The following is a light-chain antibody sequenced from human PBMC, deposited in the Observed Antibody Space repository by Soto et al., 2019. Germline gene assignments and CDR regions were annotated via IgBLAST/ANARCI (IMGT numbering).Light chain of an antibody. V-gene: IGKV3-11*01. CDR1: QSVGSS. Sequence: EIVLTHSPATLSLSPCERATLSFRASQSVGSSLAWYQLKLGQAPRLLIYAASDRATGIPGRFSGSGSGTDFTLIISSLEPEDFAFYYCQQGSTWPWTFGQGTKVDIK. CDR3: QQGSTWPWT. CDR2: AAS. J-gene: IGKJ1*01.